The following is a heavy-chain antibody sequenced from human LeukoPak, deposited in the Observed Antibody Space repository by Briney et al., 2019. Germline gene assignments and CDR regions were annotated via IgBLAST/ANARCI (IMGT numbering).Heavy chain of an antibody. CDR1: GFTFSTSW. CDR3: AKSWAY. CDR2: IKPDESEK. D-gene: IGHD3-16*01. Sequence: GGSLRLSCAASGFTFSTSWMSWVRQAPGKGLEWVAYIKPDESEKYYVDTVKGRFTISRDNAKNPLYLQMNSLRAEDTAVYYCAKSWAYWGQGTLVTVSS. J-gene: IGHJ4*02. V-gene: IGHV3-7*02.